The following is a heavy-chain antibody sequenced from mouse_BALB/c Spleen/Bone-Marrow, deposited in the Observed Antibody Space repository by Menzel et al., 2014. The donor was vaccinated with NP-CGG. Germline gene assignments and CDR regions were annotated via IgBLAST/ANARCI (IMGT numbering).Heavy chain of an antibody. Sequence: VKLQESGPGLVAPSQSLSITCTVSGFSSTSYGVHWVRQPPGKGLEWLGVIWAGGSTNYNSALMSRLSISKDNSKSQVFLKMNSLQTDDTAMYYCARDYYGSNYFDYWGQGTTLTVSS. CDR3: ARDYYGSNYFDY. CDR2: IWAGGST. CDR1: GFSSTSYG. J-gene: IGHJ2*01. V-gene: IGHV2-9*02. D-gene: IGHD1-1*01.